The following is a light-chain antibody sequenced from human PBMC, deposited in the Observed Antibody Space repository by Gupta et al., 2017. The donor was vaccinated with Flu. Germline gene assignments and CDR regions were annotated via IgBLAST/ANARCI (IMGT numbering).Light chain of an antibody. CDR3: QQYDNSQL. CDR1: QSVSSN. CDR2: GAS. V-gene: IGKV3-15*01. J-gene: IGKJ1*01. Sequence: ELVFTLSPGTLSVSPGERATLSCSANQSVSSNLAWYQQRPGQAPRLLIYGASTRATGIPARFSGSGSGTDFTLTISSLQSEDFAVYYCQQYDNSQLFGQGTKVEIK.